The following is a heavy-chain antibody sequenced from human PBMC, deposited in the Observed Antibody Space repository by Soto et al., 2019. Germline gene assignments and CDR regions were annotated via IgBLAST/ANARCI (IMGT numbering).Heavy chain of an antibody. CDR3: ARASEWEVGY. CDR2: IYYTGHT. D-gene: IGHD1-26*01. J-gene: IGHJ4*02. Sequence: QVQLQESGPGLVKPSETLSLTCTVSGGSISSYYWTWIRQPPGKGLQWIGYIYYTGHTNYNPSLKSRVTISLDTSKNQFSLGLSSGTAADTAVYYCARASEWEVGYWGQGTLVTVSS. V-gene: IGHV4-59*08. CDR1: GGSISSYY.